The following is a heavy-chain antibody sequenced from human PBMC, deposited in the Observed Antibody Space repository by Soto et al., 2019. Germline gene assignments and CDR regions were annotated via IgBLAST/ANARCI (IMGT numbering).Heavy chain of an antibody. V-gene: IGHV3-30*18. CDR2: ISYDGSNK. J-gene: IGHJ3*02. CDR1: GFTFSSYG. CDR3: AKDRDDILTGYGHDAFDI. Sequence: GGSLRLSCAASGFTFSSYGMHWVRQAPGKGLEWVAVISYDGSNKYYADSVKGRFTISRDNSKNTLYLQMNSLRAEDTAVYYCAKDRDDILTGYGHDAFDIWGQGTMVTVSS. D-gene: IGHD3-9*01.